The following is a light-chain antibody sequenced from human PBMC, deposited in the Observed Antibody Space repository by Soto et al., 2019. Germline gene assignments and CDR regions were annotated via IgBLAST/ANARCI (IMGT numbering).Light chain of an antibody. CDR1: QNQNDSDDRNTY. J-gene: IGKJ5*01. Sequence: PSQNQNDSDDRNTYLDWYLQKPGHSPQLLIYSLFYRASGVPDRFGGSGSGTNCSLNISRVQLGDVAVYYCMQGAHGLIAFVHGTRLEIK. V-gene: IGKV2-40*01. CDR2: SLF. CDR3: MQGAHGLIA.